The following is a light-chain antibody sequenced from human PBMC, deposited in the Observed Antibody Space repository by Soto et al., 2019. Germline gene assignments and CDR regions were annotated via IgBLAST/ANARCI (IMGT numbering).Light chain of an antibody. Sequence: NFMLTQPHFVSESPGKTVTISCTRSSGSIASNDVQWYQQRPGSAPTTVIYENNQRPSGVPDRFSGSTDGSSNSASLTISGLQTEDEADYYCQSYDSSTVVFGGGTKVTVL. CDR1: SGSIASND. J-gene: IGLJ2*01. CDR2: ENN. V-gene: IGLV6-57*04. CDR3: QSYDSSTVV.